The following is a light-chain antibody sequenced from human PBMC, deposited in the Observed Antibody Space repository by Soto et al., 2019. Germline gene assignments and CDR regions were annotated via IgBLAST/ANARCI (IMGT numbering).Light chain of an antibody. Sequence: DIVLTQSPGTQSLSPGERATLSCRASQSVRGTSLAWYQQKPGQAPRLLIYDASSRATGIPDRFSGGGSGTDFTLTISRLEPEDFAVYYCQHYGSSPPITFGQGTRLEIK. J-gene: IGKJ5*01. CDR2: DAS. CDR3: QHYGSSPPIT. CDR1: QSVRGTS. V-gene: IGKV3-20*01.